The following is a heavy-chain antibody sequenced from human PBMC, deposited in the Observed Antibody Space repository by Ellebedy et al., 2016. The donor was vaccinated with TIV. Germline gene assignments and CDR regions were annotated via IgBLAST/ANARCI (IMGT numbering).Heavy chain of an antibody. J-gene: IGHJ4*02. CDR1: GFTFSSYA. Sequence: GGSLRLSCAASGFTFSSYAMHWVRQAPGKGLEWVAAISYDGSNKYYADSVKGRFTISRDNSKNTLYLQMNSLRAEDTAVYYCARDVLLWFGELGFDYWGQGTLVTVSS. CDR2: ISYDGSNK. CDR3: ARDVLLWFGELGFDY. D-gene: IGHD3-10*01. V-gene: IGHV3-30*01.